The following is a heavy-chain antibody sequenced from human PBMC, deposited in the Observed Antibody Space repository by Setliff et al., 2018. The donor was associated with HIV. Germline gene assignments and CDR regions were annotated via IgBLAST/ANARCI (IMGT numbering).Heavy chain of an antibody. Sequence: GGSLRLSCAASGFTFSKFSMSWVRQAPGKGLEWVSSITSTSRYIDYADSLRGRFTISRDNARNSLYLHLRALGAEDTAMYYCTRDLDLTGGEAFDIWGQGTMVTVSS. CDR1: GFTFSKFS. J-gene: IGHJ3*02. D-gene: IGHD3-3*01. CDR3: TRDLDLTGGEAFDI. V-gene: IGHV3-21*01. CDR2: ITSTSRYI.